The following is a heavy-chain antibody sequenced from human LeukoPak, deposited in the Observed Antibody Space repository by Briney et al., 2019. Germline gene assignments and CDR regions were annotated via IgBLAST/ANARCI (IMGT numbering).Heavy chain of an antibody. D-gene: IGHD3-22*01. V-gene: IGHV1-2*02. CDR3: ARLFYYYDSSGYYVGQNWFDP. Sequence: GASVKVSCKASGYTFTGYYMHWVRQAPGQGLEWMGWINPNSGGTNYAQKFQGRVTMTRDTSISTAYMELSRLRSDDTAVYYCARLFYYYDSSGYYVGQNWFDPWGQGTLVTVSS. CDR2: INPNSGGT. CDR1: GYTFTGYY. J-gene: IGHJ5*02.